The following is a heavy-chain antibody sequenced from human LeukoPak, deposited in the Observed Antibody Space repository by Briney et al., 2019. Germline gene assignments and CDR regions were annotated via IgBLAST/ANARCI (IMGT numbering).Heavy chain of an antibody. V-gene: IGHV3-48*03. J-gene: IGHJ4*02. Sequence: GGSLRLSCAASGFTFSSYEMNWVRQAPGKGLEWVSYISRSGSAIYYADSVKGRFTISRDNAKNSLYLQMNSLRAEDTAVYYCASSRDYYDSSGYGLDYWGQGTLVTVSS. D-gene: IGHD3-22*01. CDR3: ASSRDYYDSSGYGLDY. CDR1: GFTFSSYE. CDR2: ISRSGSAI.